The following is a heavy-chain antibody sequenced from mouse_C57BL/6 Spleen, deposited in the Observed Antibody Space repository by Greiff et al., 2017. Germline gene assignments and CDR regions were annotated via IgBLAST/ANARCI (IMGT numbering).Heavy chain of an antibody. V-gene: IGHV1-82*01. CDR3: ARANWDEYFDV. CDR1: GYAFSSSW. J-gene: IGHJ1*03. D-gene: IGHD4-1*01. CDR2: IYPGDGDT. Sequence: QVQLKQSGPELVKPGASVKISCKASGYAFSSSWMNWVKQRPGKGLEWIGRIYPGDGDTTYNGKFKGKATLTADKSSSTAYMQLSSLTSEDSAVYFCARANWDEYFDVWGTGTTVTVSS.